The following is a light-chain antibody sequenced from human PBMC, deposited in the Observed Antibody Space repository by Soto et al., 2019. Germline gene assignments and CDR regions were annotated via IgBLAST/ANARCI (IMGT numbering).Light chain of an antibody. V-gene: IGKV3-20*01. CDR1: QSVSSH. Sequence: EVVLTQSPVTLSFSPGERATLSCSASQSVSSHLAWYQQRPGQAPRLLIYGASSRATGIPDRFSGSGSGTDFTLTISRLEPEDFALYYCQQYGNSPPLTFGGGTKVDI. J-gene: IGKJ4*01. CDR3: QQYGNSPPLT. CDR2: GAS.